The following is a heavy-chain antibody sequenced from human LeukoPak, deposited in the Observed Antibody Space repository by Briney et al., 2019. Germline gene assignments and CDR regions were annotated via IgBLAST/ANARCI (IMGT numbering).Heavy chain of an antibody. Sequence: ASVKVSCKAPGYTFTGYYMHWVRQAPGQGLEWMGWINPNSGGTNYAQKFQGRVTMTRDTSISTAYMELSRLRSDDTAVYYCARGGSSGWYPNDYWGQGTLVTVSS. CDR2: INPNSGGT. D-gene: IGHD6-19*01. J-gene: IGHJ4*02. V-gene: IGHV1-2*02. CDR3: ARGGSSGWYPNDY. CDR1: GYTFTGYY.